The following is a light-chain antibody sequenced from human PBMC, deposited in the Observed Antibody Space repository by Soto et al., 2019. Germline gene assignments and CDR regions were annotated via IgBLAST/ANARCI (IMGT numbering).Light chain of an antibody. Sequence: EIVMTQSPATLSVSPGERATLSCRASQSVNNNLAWYQQKPGQAPRLLIYGASARATGIPARFSGSGSGTEFTLTISSLQSEDFAVYYCQQYNNWPLTVGGGTKVEIK. V-gene: IGKV3-15*01. CDR3: QQYNNWPLT. CDR2: GAS. J-gene: IGKJ4*01. CDR1: QSVNNN.